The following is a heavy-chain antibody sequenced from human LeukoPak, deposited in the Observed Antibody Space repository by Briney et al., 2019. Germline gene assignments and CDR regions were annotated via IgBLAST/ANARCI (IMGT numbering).Heavy chain of an antibody. CDR2: IYSGGGT. CDR3: ARVGYSSGWFRQ. J-gene: IGHJ4*02. V-gene: IGHV3-66*01. CDR1: GFTVSSNY. D-gene: IGHD6-19*01. Sequence: PGGFLRLSCAASGFTVSSNYMSWVRQAPGKGLEWVSVIYSGGGTYYADSVKGRFAISRDNSKNTLYLQMNSLRPEDTAVYYCARVGYSSGWFRQWGQGTLVTVSS.